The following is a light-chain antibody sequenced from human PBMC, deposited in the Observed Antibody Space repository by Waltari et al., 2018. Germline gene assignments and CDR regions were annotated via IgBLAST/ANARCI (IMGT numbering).Light chain of an antibody. J-gene: IGKJ5*01. CDR2: KIS. CDR3: QQYYGVPIT. CDR1: QSLVYSDGNTY. Sequence: DIVMTQTPLSSPVTLGQPASISCRSSQSLVYSDGNTYLSWLQQRPGQPPRLLIYKISDRFSGVPDRFSGSGSGTDFTLTVSSLKAEDVAIYYCQQYYGVPITFGQGTRLETK. V-gene: IGKV2-24*01.